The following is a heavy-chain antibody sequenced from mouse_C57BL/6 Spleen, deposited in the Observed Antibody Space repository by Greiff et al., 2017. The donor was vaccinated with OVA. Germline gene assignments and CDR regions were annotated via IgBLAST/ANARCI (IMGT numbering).Heavy chain of an antibody. D-gene: IGHD2-1*01. CDR3: ARGYYGNYDWFAY. J-gene: IGHJ3*01. CDR2: LDPEDGET. CDR1: GFNIKDYY. Sequence: VQLQQSGAELVKPGASVKLSCTASGFNIKDYYMHWVKQRTEQGLEWIGRLDPEDGETKYAPQFQGKATITADTSSNPAYLQLSSLTSEDTAVYYCARGYYGNYDWFAYWGQGTLVTVSA. V-gene: IGHV14-2*01.